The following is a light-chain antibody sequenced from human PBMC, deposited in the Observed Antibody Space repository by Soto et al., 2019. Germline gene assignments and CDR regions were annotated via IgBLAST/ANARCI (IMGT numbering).Light chain of an antibody. Sequence: DIQMTQSQSSLSASVGDRVTITCRASQSISSYLNWYQQKAGKDPKLLIYAASSLQSGVPSRFSGTGSGTDFNLTISRLQTEDFATYDGQQTNSFTLTFGGGTKVEIK. J-gene: IGKJ4*01. CDR3: QQTNSFTLT. CDR1: QSISSY. V-gene: IGKV1-39*01. CDR2: AAS.